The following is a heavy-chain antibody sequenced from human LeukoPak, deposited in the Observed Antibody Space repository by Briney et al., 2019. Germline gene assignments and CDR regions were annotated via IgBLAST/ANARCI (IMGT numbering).Heavy chain of an antibody. V-gene: IGHV1-2*02. J-gene: IGHJ5*02. CDR3: ARLEYQLLWTKNWFDP. CDR1: GYTFTGYY. CDR2: INPNSGGT. Sequence: AASVKVSCKASGYTFTGYYMHWVRQAPGQGLEWMGWINPNSGGTNYAQKFQGMVTMTRDTSISTAYMELRSLRSDDTAVYYCARLEYQLLWTKNWFDPWGRGTLVTVSS. D-gene: IGHD2-2*01.